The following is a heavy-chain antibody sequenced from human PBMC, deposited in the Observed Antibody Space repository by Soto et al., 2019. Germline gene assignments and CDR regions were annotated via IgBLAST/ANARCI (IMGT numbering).Heavy chain of an antibody. CDR1: GYMFTGYY. CDR2: INPKSGGT. V-gene: IGHV1-2*02. CDR3: ATDRVAFDM. D-gene: IGHD3-22*01. J-gene: IGHJ3*02. Sequence: ASVKVSCKASGYMFTGYYIHWVRQAPGQGLEWMGWINPKSGGTKYAEKFQGRVSMTGDTSTTTAYLELSSLTSDDTAGYYCATDRVAFDMWGQGTKVTVSS.